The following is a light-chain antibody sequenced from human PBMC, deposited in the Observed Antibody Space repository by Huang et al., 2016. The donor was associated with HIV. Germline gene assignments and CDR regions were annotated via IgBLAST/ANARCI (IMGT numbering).Light chain of an antibody. Sequence: EIVMTQSPATLSVSPGERATLSSRASQSVSSNLAWYQQKPGQAPRFLIFGASTRATGFPAMFSGSGSGTEFTLSINSLQSEDSAVYFCQQYNDWPPVTFGGGTKVEIK. CDR1: QSVSSN. J-gene: IGKJ4*01. CDR2: GAS. CDR3: QQYNDWPPVT. V-gene: IGKV3-15*01.